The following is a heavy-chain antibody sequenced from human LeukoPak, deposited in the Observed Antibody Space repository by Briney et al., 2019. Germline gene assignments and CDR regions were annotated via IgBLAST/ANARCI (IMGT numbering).Heavy chain of an antibody. D-gene: IGHD3-16*02. V-gene: IGHV3-23*01. Sequence: GGSLRLSCAASGFTFSSYAMSWVRQAPGKGLEWVSAISGSGGSTYYADSVKGRFTISRDNSKNTLYLQMNSLRAEDTAVYYCAKCRGGGVIGRIDYWGQGTLVTVSS. CDR3: AKCRGGGVIGRIDY. CDR2: ISGSGGST. J-gene: IGHJ4*02. CDR1: GFTFSSYA.